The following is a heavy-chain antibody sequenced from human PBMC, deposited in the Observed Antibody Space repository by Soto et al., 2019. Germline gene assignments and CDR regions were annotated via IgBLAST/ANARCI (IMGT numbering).Heavy chain of an antibody. CDR3: AKDRGMGYDILTGYYRDAFDI. CDR2: ISGSGGST. V-gene: IGHV3-23*01. J-gene: IGHJ3*02. D-gene: IGHD3-9*01. Sequence: PGGSLRLSCAASGFTFSSYAMSWVRQAPGKGLEWVSAISGSGGSTYYADSVKGRFTISRDNSKNTLYLQMNSLRAEDTAVYYCAKDRGMGYDILTGYYRDAFDIWGQGTMVTVSS. CDR1: GFTFSSYA.